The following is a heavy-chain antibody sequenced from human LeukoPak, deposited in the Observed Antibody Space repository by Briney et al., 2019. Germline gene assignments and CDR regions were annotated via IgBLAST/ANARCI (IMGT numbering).Heavy chain of an antibody. CDR1: GFTFSSYG. CDR3: ARDVPDSYYFDY. J-gene: IGHJ4*02. Sequence: GGPLRLSCAASGFTFSSYGMHWVRQAPGKGLEWVAVIWYDGSNKYYADSVKGRFTISRDNSKNTLYLQMNSLRAEDTAVYYCARDVPDSYYFDYWGQGTLVTVSS. V-gene: IGHV3-33*01. D-gene: IGHD2-2*01. CDR2: IWYDGSNK.